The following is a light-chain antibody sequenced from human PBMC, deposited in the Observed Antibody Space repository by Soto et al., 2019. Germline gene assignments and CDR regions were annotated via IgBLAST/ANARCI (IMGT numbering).Light chain of an antibody. Sequence: QSALTQPASVSGSPGQSITISCSGTSSDFNYYNSVSWYQHHPGKAAKLMIYNVSNRPSGVSSRFSGSKSGNTASLTISGLQAEDEADYYCTSYTSSSTYVFGTGTKVTVL. J-gene: IGLJ1*01. CDR3: TSYTSSSTYV. CDR2: NVS. V-gene: IGLV2-14*03. CDR1: SSDFNYYNS.